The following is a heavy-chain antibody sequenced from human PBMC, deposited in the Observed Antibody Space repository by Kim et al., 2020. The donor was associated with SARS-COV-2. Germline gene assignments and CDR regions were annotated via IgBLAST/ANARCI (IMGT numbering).Heavy chain of an antibody. CDR1: GFTFSSYA. Sequence: GGSLRLSCAASGFTFSSYAMSWVRQAPGKGLEWVSAISGSGGSTYYADSVKGRFTISRDNSKNTLYLQMNSLRAEDTAVYYCAKDGLAVAAYYYYYGMDVWGQGTTVTVSS. CDR3: AKDGLAVAAYYYYYGMDV. V-gene: IGHV3-23*01. D-gene: IGHD6-19*01. J-gene: IGHJ6*02. CDR2: ISGSGGST.